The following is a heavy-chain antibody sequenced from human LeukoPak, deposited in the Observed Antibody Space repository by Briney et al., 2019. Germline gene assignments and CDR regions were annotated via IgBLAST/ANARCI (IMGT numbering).Heavy chain of an antibody. V-gene: IGHV1-69*01. CDR1: GGTFSSYA. CDR3: ARLPDYYYGSGSPHFDY. Sequence: ASVTVSFTASGGTFSSYAISWVRRAPGQGLEWMGGIIPIFGTANYAQKFQGRVTITADESTSTAYMKLSGLRSEDTAVYYCARLPDYYYGSGSPHFDYWGQGTLVTVSS. CDR2: IIPIFGTA. J-gene: IGHJ4*02. D-gene: IGHD3-10*01.